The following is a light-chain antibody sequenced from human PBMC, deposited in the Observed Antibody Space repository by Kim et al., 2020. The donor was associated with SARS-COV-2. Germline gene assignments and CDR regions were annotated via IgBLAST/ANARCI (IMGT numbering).Light chain of an antibody. CDR2: DVS. J-gene: IGLJ3*02. CDR3: SSYTSSSTWV. CDR1: SSDVGGYNY. V-gene: IGLV2-14*04. Sequence: GQSITISCTGTSSDVGGYNYVSWYQQHPGKAPKLMIYDVSKRPSGVSNRFSGYKSGNTASLTISGLQAEDEADYYCSSYTSSSTWVFGGGTKVTVL.